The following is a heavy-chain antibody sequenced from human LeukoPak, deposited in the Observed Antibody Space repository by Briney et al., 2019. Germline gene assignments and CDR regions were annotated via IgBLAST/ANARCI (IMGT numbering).Heavy chain of an antibody. CDR3: AREDPVLEVAFDI. V-gene: IGHV3-21*04. CDR2: ISSSSSYI. Sequence: PGGSLRLSCAASGFTFSSYTMNWVRQAPGKGLEWVSSISSSSSYIYYADSVKGRFTISRDNAKNSLYLQMDSLRAEDTAVYYCAREDPVLEVAFDIWGQGTMVTVSS. J-gene: IGHJ3*02. D-gene: IGHD5-24*01. CDR1: GFTFSSYT.